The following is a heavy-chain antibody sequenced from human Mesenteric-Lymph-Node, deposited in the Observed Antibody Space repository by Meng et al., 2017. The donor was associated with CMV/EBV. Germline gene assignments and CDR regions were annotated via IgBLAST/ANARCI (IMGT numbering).Heavy chain of an antibody. CDR3: AHSSGIAAAGPFYFDY. CDR2: IYWDDDK. J-gene: IGHJ4*02. Sequence: QITLKESGPTLVNPTQTLTLTCTFSGFSLSTSGVGVGWIRQPPGKALEWLALIYWDDDKRYSSSLKSRLTITKDTSNNQVVLTMTNMDPVDTATYYCAHSSGIAAAGPFYFDYWGQGTLVTVSS. D-gene: IGHD6-13*01. V-gene: IGHV2-5*02. CDR1: GFSLSTSGVG.